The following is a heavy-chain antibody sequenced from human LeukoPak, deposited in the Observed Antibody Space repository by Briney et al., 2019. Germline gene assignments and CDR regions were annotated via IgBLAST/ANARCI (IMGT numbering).Heavy chain of an antibody. D-gene: IGHD4-17*01. V-gene: IGHV1-46*01. CDR3: ARASTTVRFDY. J-gene: IGHJ4*02. CDR2: INPSGGST. Sequence: ASVKVSCKASGYTFTSYYMHWVRQAPGQGLEWMGIINPSGGSTSYAQKLQGRVTMTRDTSTSTVYMELSSLRSEDTAVYYCARASTTVRFDYWGQGTLVTVSS. CDR1: GYTFTSYY.